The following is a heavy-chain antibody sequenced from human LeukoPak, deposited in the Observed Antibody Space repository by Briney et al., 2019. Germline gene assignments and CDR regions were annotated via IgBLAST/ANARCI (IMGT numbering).Heavy chain of an antibody. CDR3: ATYSSLNRREFQY. D-gene: IGHD3-22*01. CDR2: IKTDGSEK. Sequence: GGSLRLSCEGSGFTLSNYWMGWVRQAPGKGLQWVANIKTDGSEKYAKNSLYLQMNSLRAEDTAVYYCATYSSLNRREFQYWGQGTLLTVSS. CDR1: GFTLSNYW. J-gene: IGHJ1*01. V-gene: IGHV3-7*01.